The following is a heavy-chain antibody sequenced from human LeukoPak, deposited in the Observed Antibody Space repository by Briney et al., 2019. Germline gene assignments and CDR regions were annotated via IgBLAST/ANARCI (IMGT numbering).Heavy chain of an antibody. J-gene: IGHJ4*02. CDR2: ISSSSSTI. V-gene: IGHV3-48*04. Sequence: GGSLRLSCAASGFTFSSYSMNWVRQAPGKGLEWVSYISSSSSTIYYADSVKGRFTISRDNAKNSLYLQMNSLRAEDTAVYYCAKDRGYSGYDFGYWGQGTLVTVSS. D-gene: IGHD5-12*01. CDR3: AKDRGYSGYDFGY. CDR1: GFTFSSYS.